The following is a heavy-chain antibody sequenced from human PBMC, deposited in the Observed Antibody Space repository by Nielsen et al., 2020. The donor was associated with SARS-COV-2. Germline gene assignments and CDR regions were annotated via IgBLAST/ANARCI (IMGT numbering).Heavy chain of an antibody. CDR2: VSHSGST. D-gene: IGHD2-2*02. V-gene: IGHV4-4*02. Sequence: SETLSLTCAVSGGSVSSNVWWTCVRQSPGTGLEWIGEVSHSGSTNYKPSLKSRVTLSMDKSKRQVSLRLTSVSAADTAVYFCARGHLVVVPSPILGLGPFFYSFYLDVWGKGTTVIVSS. CDR3: ARGHLVVVPSPILGLGPFFYSFYLDV. J-gene: IGHJ6*03. CDR1: GGSVSSNVW.